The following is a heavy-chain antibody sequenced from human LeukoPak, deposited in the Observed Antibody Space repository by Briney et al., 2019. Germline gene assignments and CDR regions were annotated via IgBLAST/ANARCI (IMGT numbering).Heavy chain of an antibody. CDR3: TRGWDY. J-gene: IGHJ4*02. CDR2: MNPNSDDT. CDR1: GYTFSSYD. Sequence: ASVKVSCKASGYTFSSYDINWVRQAPGQGLEWMGWMNPNSDDTGYAQKFQGRVTMTRNTSITTAYMELSSLGSEDTAVYFCTRGWDYWGQGTLVTVFS. V-gene: IGHV1-8*01.